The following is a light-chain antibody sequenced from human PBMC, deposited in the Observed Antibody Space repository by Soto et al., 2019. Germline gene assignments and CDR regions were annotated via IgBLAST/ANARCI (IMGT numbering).Light chain of an antibody. V-gene: IGKV3-11*01. CDR3: QQRSNLPLFT. J-gene: IGKJ4*01. CDR1: QSVSSY. CDR2: DAS. Sequence: EIVLTQSPATLSLSPGERATLSCRASQSVSSYLAWYQQKPGQAPRLLIYDASNRATGIPARFSGSGSGTDFTLTISSLEPEDFAVYYCQQRSNLPLFTFGGGTKVEIK.